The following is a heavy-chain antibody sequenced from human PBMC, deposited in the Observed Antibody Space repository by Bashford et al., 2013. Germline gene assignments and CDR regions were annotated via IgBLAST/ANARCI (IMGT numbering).Heavy chain of an antibody. CDR1: GGSISSGSYY. V-gene: IGHV4-61*02. D-gene: IGHD7-27*01. CDR2: IYTSGST. Sequence: TLSLTCTVSGGSISSGSYYWSWIRQPAGKGLEWIGRIYTSGSTNYNPSLKSRVTISVDTSKNQFSLKLSSVTAADTAVYYCARDELGRYYYYMDVWGKGTTVTVSS. CDR3: ARDELGRYYYYMDV. J-gene: IGHJ6*03.